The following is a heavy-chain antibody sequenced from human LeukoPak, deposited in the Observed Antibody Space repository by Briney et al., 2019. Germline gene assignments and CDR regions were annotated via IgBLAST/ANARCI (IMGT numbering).Heavy chain of an antibody. CDR1: GFTFSSYS. Sequence: GGSLRLSCAASGFTFSSYSMNWVRQAPGKGLEWVSAIGAGGSYSYYADSVKGRLTISRDNSRNTLFLQMNSLGAADTAIYYCVRDEDLYSPTWYVFDFWGQGTLVTVSS. D-gene: IGHD2/OR15-2a*01. J-gene: IGHJ4*02. V-gene: IGHV3-23*01. CDR2: IGAGGSYS. CDR3: VRDEDLYSPTWYVFDF.